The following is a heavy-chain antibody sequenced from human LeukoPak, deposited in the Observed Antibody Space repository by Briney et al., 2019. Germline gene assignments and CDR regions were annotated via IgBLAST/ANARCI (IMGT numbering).Heavy chain of an antibody. Sequence: SQTLSLTCAISGDSVSSNSGVWNWIRQSPSRGLEWLGKTYYRSKWYNDYAVSVKSRITINPDTSKNQFSLHLSSVTPEDTAVYYCARSLWGGAFDVWGQGTMVAVSS. CDR3: ARSLWGGAFDV. J-gene: IGHJ3*01. CDR2: TYYRSKWYN. CDR1: GDSVSSNSGV. V-gene: IGHV6-1*01. D-gene: IGHD3-16*01.